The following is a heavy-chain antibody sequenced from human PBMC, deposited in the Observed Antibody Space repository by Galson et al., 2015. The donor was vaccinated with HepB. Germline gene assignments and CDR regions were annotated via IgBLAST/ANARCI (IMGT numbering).Heavy chain of an antibody. CDR2: ISYDGSNK. V-gene: IGHV3-30-3*01. CDR1: GFTFSSYA. D-gene: IGHD6-13*01. CDR3: AREGGQLVIRGPFWY. J-gene: IGHJ4*02. Sequence: SLRLSCAASGFTFSSYAMHWVRQAPGKGLEWVAVISYDGSNKYYADSVKGRFTISRDNSKNTLYLQMNSLRAEDTAVYYCAREGGQLVIRGPFWYWGQGTLVTVSS.